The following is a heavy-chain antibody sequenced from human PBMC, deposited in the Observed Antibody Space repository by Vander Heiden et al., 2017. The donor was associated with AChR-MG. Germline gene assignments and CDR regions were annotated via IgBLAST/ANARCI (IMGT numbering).Heavy chain of an antibody. CDR1: GGSVSSGSYY. V-gene: IGHV4-61*01. D-gene: IGHD4-17*01. Sequence: QVQLQESGPGLVKPSETLSLTCTVSGGSVSSGSYYWSWIRQPPGKGLEWIGYIYYSGITNYNPSLKSRVTISVDTSKNQFSLKLSSVTAADTAVYYCARDMRTTVGLDYWGQGTLVTVSS. CDR2: IYYSGIT. CDR3: ARDMRTTVGLDY. J-gene: IGHJ4*02.